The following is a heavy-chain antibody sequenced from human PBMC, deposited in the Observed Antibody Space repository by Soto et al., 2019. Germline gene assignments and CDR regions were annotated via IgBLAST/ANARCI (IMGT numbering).Heavy chain of an antibody. CDR3: AKQGPNTALSIAMDV. CDR2: IYPGDSDT. D-gene: IGHD5-18*01. J-gene: IGHJ6*02. Sequence: PGESLKISCKGFGYSFSNYWIGWVRQTPGKGLEWMGIIYPGDSDTRYSPSFQGQVSISADKTISTVYLQWSSLKASDTAMYYCAKQGPNTALSIAMDVWGQGTTVTVS. V-gene: IGHV5-51*01. CDR1: GYSFSNYW.